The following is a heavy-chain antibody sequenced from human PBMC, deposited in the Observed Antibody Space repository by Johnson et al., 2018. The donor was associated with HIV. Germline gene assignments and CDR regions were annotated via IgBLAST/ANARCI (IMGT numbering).Heavy chain of an antibody. CDR1: GFTFSSYG. CDR2: IRYDGSNK. D-gene: IGHD2-8*01. J-gene: IGHJ3*02. V-gene: IGHV3-30*02. Sequence: VESGGGVVQPGGSLRLSCAASGFTFSSYGMHWVRQAPGKGLEWVAFIRYDGSNKYYADYVKGRFTISRDNSKNTLYLQMNSLRAEDTAVYYCAKGLVYADPDDAFDIWGQGTMVTVSS. CDR3: AKGLVYADPDDAFDI.